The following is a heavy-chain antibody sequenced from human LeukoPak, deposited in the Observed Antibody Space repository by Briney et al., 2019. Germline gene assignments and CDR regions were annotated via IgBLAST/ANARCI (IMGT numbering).Heavy chain of an antibody. J-gene: IGHJ3*02. CDR3: ASSFTRAPLLYPI. CDR2: IYYNGST. D-gene: IGHD2/OR15-2a*01. V-gene: IGHV4-31*03. Sequence: SETLSLTCTVSGGAISSGAYYWTWIRQHPGKGLEWIGYIYYNGSTYYNPSLKSRLTISVDTSKNQFSLKLTSVTAADTAVYYCASSFTRAPLLYPIWGQGTMVTVSS. CDR1: GGAISSGAYY.